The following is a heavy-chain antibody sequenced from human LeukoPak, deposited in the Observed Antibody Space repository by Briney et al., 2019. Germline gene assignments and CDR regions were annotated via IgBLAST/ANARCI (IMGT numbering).Heavy chain of an antibody. CDR3: TRESGSYHGNDY. CDR1: GYTLTELS. V-gene: IGHV1-24*01. Sequence: GASVKVSCKVSGYTLTELSMHWVRQAPGKGLEWMGGFDPEDGETIYAQKFQGRVTMTEDTSTDTAYMELSSLRSDDTAVYYRTRESGSYHGNDYWGQGTLVTVSS. CDR2: FDPEDGET. J-gene: IGHJ4*02. D-gene: IGHD1-26*01.